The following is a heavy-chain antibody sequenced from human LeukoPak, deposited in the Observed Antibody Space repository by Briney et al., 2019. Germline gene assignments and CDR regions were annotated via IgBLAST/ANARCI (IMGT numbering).Heavy chain of an antibody. CDR1: GFTVSSNS. J-gene: IGHJ6*03. CDR2: INWNGGST. V-gene: IGHV3-20*04. CDR3: ARGRRYDFWSGHGYYYYYMDV. D-gene: IGHD3-3*01. Sequence: GGSLRLSCTVSGFTVSSNSMSWVRQAPGKGLEWVSGINWNGGSTGYADSVKGRFTISRDNAKNSLYLQMNSLRAEDTALYYCARGRRYDFWSGHGYYYYYMDVWGKGTTVTVSS.